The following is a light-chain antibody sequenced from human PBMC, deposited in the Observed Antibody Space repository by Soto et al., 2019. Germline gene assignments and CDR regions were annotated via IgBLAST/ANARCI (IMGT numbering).Light chain of an antibody. CDR3: QQYNNWPRT. CDR1: ETVRSN. CDR2: AAS. V-gene: IGKV3D-15*01. J-gene: IGKJ4*01. Sequence: RVMTQSPDTLSVSPGERATLSCRASETVRSNLAWYQQKPGQAPRLLIYAASTRATGIPARFIGNGSGTEFTLTISSLQSEDFAVYYCQQYNNWPRTFGGGTKV.